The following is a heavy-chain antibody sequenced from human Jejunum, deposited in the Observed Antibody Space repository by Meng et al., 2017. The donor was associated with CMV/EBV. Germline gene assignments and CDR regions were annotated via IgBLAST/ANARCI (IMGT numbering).Heavy chain of an antibody. J-gene: IGHJ4*02. V-gene: IGHV3-48*04. CDR2: IRSMSVTL. D-gene: IGHD2-21*01. CDR3: ARDVPIPGRVQTFES. CDR1: FPFSLYS. Sequence: FPFSLYSMHWVRQVPGKGLEWVSYIRSMSVTLYYTDSVKGRFTISRDDAKNSLYLQMNNLRAEDTAIYYCARDVPIPGRVQTFESWGQGTLVTSPQ.